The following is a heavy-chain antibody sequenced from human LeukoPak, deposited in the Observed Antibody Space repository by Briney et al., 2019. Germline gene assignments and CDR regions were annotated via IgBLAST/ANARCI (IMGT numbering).Heavy chain of an antibody. J-gene: IGHJ4*02. D-gene: IGHD3-22*01. CDR3: AKDPNYYDSSGLTYYFDY. V-gene: IGHV3-23*01. Sequence: GGSLRLSCAASGFTFSSYAMSWVRQAPGKGLEWVSAISGSGGSTYYADSVKSRFTISRDNSKNTLYLQMNSLRAEDTAVYYCAKDPNYYDSSGLTYYFDYWGQGTLVTVSS. CDR1: GFTFSSYA. CDR2: ISGSGGST.